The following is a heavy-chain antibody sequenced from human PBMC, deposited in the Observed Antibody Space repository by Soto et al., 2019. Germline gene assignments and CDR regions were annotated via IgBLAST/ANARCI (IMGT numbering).Heavy chain of an antibody. J-gene: IGHJ4*02. V-gene: IGHV1-69*01. CDR2: IIPIFGTT. CDR3: ARDGGRHSGWIEY. Sequence: QVQLVQSGAEVKKPGSSLKVSCKASGGTFSSYAINWVRQAPGQGLEWMGEIIPIFGTTNYAQKFQGRVTILADVSKSTAYMELTSLRSEDTAVYYCARDGGRHSGWIEYWGQGTLVSVSS. CDR1: GGTFSSYA. D-gene: IGHD3-16*01.